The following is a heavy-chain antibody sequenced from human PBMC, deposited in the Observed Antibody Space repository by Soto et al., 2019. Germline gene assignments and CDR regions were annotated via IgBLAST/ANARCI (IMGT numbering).Heavy chain of an antibody. V-gene: IGHV4-34*01. CDR1: GGSFSGYH. D-gene: IGHD4-4*01. CDR2: INPSGSI. J-gene: IGHJ4*02. CDR3: ATFVGATTVTRGSPRDY. Sequence: VQLQQWGAGLLKPSETLSLTCAVYGGSFSGYHWSWFRQPPGKGLECIGEINPSGSINYNPSLKSRVTISVDTSKTQFSLNLSSVTAADTAVYYCATFVGATTVTRGSPRDYWGQGTLVTVSS.